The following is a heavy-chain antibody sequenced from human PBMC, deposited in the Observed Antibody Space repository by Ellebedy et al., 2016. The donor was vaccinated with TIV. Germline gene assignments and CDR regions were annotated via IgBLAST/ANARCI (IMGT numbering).Heavy chain of an antibody. CDR2: IGTAGDT. CDR3: ARVRFGDTAVDY. D-gene: IGHD2-21*01. Sequence: GESLKISCAASGFTFSSYDMHWVRQGTGKGLEWVSAIGTAGDTYYPGSVKGRFTISRENAKNSLYLQITSLRAEDTAVYYSARVRFGDTAVDYWGQGTLVTVSS. V-gene: IGHV3-13*01. CDR1: GFTFSSYD. J-gene: IGHJ4*03.